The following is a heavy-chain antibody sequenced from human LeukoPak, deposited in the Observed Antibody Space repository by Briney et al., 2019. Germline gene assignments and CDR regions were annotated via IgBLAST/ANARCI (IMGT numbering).Heavy chain of an antibody. CDR2: INPSGGST. D-gene: IGHD6-13*01. V-gene: IGHV1-46*01. Sequence: ASVKVSCKASGYTFTSYYMHWVRQAPGQGLEWMGIINPSGGSTTYAQKFQGRVTMTRDTSTSTVYMELSSLRSEDTAVYYCARAPSAAADTPDFDYWGQGTLVTVSS. CDR3: ARAPSAAADTPDFDY. J-gene: IGHJ4*02. CDR1: GYTFTSYY.